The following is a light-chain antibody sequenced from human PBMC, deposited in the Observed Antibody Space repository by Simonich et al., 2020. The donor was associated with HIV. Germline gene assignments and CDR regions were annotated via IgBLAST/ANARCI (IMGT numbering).Light chain of an antibody. J-gene: IGLJ3*02. CDR2: EGS. CDR1: SSDVGSYNL. Sequence: QSALTQPASVSGSPGQSITISCPGTSSDVGSYNLVSWYQQHPGKAPKLMIYEGSKRPSGVPVRFSGSKYDNTASLTVSGLQAEDEADYYCSSYAGINNWVFGGGTKVTVL. CDR3: SSYAGINNWV. V-gene: IGLV2-14*02.